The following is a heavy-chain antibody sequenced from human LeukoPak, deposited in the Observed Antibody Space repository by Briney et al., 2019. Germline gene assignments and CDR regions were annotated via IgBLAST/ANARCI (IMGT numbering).Heavy chain of an antibody. CDR2: IRGDGGDK. CDR1: GFTFTSHW. D-gene: IGHD2-15*01. V-gene: IGHV3-7*01. CDR3: ARDIDRAHGD. Sequence: GGSLRLSCAAFGFTFTSHWMTWVRQAPGKGLEWVANIRGDGGDKYYVDSVKGRFTISRDNAKNSVYLQMNSLRGEDTAVYYCARDIDRAHGDWGQGTLVTVSS. J-gene: IGHJ4*02.